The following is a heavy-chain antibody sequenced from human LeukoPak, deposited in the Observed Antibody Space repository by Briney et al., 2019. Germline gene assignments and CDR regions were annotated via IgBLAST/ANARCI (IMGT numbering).Heavy chain of an antibody. CDR3: ANHRVGATNYRTSYFDY. CDR1: RGSMSTYY. CDR2: IYYTGTT. D-gene: IGHD1-26*01. J-gene: IGHJ4*02. V-gene: IGHV4-59*08. Sequence: PSETLSLTCTVSRGSMSTYYWTWIRQPPGKGLEWIGYIYYTGTTNYNPSLKGRVTMSLDTSKNQFSLQLTSVTAADTAVYYCANHRVGATNYRTSYFDYWGQGTLVTVSS.